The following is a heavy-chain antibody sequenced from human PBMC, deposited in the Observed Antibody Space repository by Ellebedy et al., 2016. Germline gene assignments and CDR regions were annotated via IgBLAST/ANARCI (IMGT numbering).Heavy chain of an antibody. D-gene: IGHD3-3*01. V-gene: IGHV3-30*03. Sequence: GESLKISXAASGFTFSSYGMHWVRQAPGKGLEWVAVISYDGSNKYYADSVKGRFTISRDNSKNTLYLQMNSLRAEDTAVYYCARDWNYGMDVWGQGTTVTVSS. J-gene: IGHJ6*02. CDR1: GFTFSSYG. CDR2: ISYDGSNK. CDR3: ARDWNYGMDV.